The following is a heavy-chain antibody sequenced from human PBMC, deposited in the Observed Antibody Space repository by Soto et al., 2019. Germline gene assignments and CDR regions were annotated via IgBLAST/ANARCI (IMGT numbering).Heavy chain of an antibody. CDR3: ARGLLRRPYYYYYYMDV. CDR1: GFTFSSYS. D-gene: IGHD1-26*01. CDR2: ISSSSSYI. J-gene: IGHJ6*03. V-gene: IGHV3-21*01. Sequence: GGSLRLSCAASGFTFSSYSMNWVRQAPGKGLEWVSSISSSSSYIYYADSVKGRFTISRDNAKNSLYLQMNSLRAEDTAVYYCARGLLRRPYYYYYYMDVWGKGTTVTVSS.